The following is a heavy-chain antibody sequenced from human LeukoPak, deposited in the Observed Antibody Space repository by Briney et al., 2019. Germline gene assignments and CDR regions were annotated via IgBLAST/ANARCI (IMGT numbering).Heavy chain of an antibody. CDR3: AKTGQRGLGGITYAFDI. V-gene: IGHV1-69*01. Sequence: SVKVSCKASGGTFSSYAISWVRQAPGQGLEWMGGIIPIFGTANYAQKFQGRVTITADESTSTAYMELSSLRSEDTAVYYCAKTGQRGLGGITYAFDIWGQGTMVTVSS. CDR2: IIPIFGTA. J-gene: IGHJ3*02. D-gene: IGHD1/OR15-1a*01. CDR1: GGTFSSYA.